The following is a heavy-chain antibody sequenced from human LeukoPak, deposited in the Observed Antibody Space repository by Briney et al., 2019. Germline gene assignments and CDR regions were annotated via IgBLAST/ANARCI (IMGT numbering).Heavy chain of an antibody. V-gene: IGHV4-34*01. CDR3: ARGQGVTLIKVGKNWFDP. CDR1: IESFSGYH. Sequence: SETLSLTCAVYIESFSGYHWNWIRQTPGKGLEWIGEISDSGTANINTSLRRRVSLSLETSKNQCSLDMRSMTPADTGVYYCARGQGVTLIKVGKNWFDPWSQGTPVIVSP. D-gene: IGHD1-26*01. CDR2: ISDSGTA. J-gene: IGHJ5*02.